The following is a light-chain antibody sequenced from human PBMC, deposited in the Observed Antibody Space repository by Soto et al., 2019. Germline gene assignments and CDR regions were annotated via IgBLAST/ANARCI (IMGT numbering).Light chain of an antibody. CDR1: QSISNW. V-gene: IGKV1-5*03. Sequence: DIQMTQSPSILSASVGDRVTITCRASQSISNWLAWYQQKPGKAPKILIYKASSLESGVPSRFSGSGSGTEFTLTISSLQPDDFATYYCQHYNSYSEAFGQGTKVDIK. CDR3: QHYNSYSEA. CDR2: KAS. J-gene: IGKJ1*01.